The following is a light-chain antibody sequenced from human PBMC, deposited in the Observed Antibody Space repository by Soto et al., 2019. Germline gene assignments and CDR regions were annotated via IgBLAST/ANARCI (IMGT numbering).Light chain of an antibody. CDR1: QSLLHSNGYNY. CDR2: LGS. V-gene: IGKV2-28*01. Sequence: DIVMTQSPLSLPVTPGEPASISCRSSQSLLHSNGYNYLDWYLQKPGQSPQLLISLGSNRASGVPDRFSGSGSGTDFTLKISRVEAEDVGVYYCMQALQTPRHLTCGGGNKVEIK. J-gene: IGKJ4*01. CDR3: MQALQTPRHLT.